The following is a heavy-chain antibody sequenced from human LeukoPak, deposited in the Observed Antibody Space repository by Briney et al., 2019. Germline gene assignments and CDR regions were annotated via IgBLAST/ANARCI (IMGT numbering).Heavy chain of an antibody. CDR3: ARDKSPYIMDV. J-gene: IGHJ6*02. CDR2: ISADNTNT. CDR1: GYAFTRYG. V-gene: IGHV1-18*01. Sequence: RASVKVSCTASGYAFTRYGISWVPQAPGQVLEWMGWISADNTNTNFAQKFRDRVIMATDTSTSTAYMEMRSLRSDDTAIYYCARDKSPYIMDVWGQGTTVTVSS. D-gene: IGHD3-16*01.